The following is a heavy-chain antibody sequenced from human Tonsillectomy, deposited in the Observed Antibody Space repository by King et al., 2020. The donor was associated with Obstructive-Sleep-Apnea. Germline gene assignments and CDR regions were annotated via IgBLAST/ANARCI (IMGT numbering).Heavy chain of an antibody. V-gene: IGHV4-59*08. CDR3: ARHGRELPTGANWFDP. CDR2: IYYSGST. CDR1: GGSISSYY. J-gene: IGHJ5*02. D-gene: IGHD1-26*01. Sequence: VQLPESGPGLVKPSETLSLTCTVSGGSISSYYWSWIRQPPGKGLEWIGYIYYSGSTNYNPSLKSRVTISVDTSKNQFSLKLSSVTAADTAVYYCARHGRELPTGANWFDPWGQGTLVTVSS.